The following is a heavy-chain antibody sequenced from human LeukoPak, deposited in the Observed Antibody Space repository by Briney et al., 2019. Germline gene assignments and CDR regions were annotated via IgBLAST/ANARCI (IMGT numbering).Heavy chain of an antibody. Sequence: PGGSLRLSCAASGFTFSSYWMHWVRQAPGKGLVWVSRINSDGSSTSYADSVKGRFTISRDNAKNTLYLQMNSLRAEDTAVYYCARGNDFWSGYWYYGMDVWGQGTTVTVSS. CDR2: INSDGSST. V-gene: IGHV3-74*01. D-gene: IGHD3-3*01. CDR1: GFTFSSYW. CDR3: ARGNDFWSGYWYYGMDV. J-gene: IGHJ6*02.